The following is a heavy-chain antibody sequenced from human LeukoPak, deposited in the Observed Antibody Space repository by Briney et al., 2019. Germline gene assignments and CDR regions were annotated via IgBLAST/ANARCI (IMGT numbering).Heavy chain of an antibody. J-gene: IGHJ4*02. CDR3: TKYTAYYFDY. D-gene: IGHD2-2*02. CDR1: GYTFGDYA. CDR2: IRNKAYGGTT. V-gene: IGHV3-49*03. Sequence: PGRSLRLSCTTSGYTFGDYAMSWFRQAPGKGLEWVGFIRNKAYGGTTEYAASVKGGFTISRDDSKSIAYLQMNSLRIEDTAVYYCTKYTAYYFDYWGQGILVSVSS.